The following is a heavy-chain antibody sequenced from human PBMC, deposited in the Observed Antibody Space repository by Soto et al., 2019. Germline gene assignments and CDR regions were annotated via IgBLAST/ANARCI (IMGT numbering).Heavy chain of an antibody. CDR1: GGTFSSCT. J-gene: IGHJ5*02. CDR2: IIPIIGII. D-gene: IGHD3-22*01. V-gene: IGHV1-69*04. CDR3: AGDPDSHYNDSHAYSYP. Sequence: SVDVSCNPSGGTFSSCTIRWVPQAPGQGLEWMGRIIPIIGIINYAQRFQGRVTITADKFTGTAYMELTRLRSDDTAVYYCAGDPDSHYNDSHAYSYPWGQGTLVTVSS.